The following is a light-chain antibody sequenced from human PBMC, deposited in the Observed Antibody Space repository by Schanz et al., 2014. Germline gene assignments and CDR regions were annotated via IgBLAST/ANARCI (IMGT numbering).Light chain of an antibody. J-gene: IGLJ3*02. CDR2: DTT. V-gene: IGLV7-46*01. CDR1: TGTVTSGHY. CDR3: LLQYSGGTRV. Sequence: QAVVTQEPSLTVSPGGTVTLTCGSSTGTVTSGHYPYWFQQKPGQAPKTLIYDTTFKHSWTPARFSASLLGGKAALTLSGAQRDDEADYYCLLQYSGGTRVFGGGTKLTV.